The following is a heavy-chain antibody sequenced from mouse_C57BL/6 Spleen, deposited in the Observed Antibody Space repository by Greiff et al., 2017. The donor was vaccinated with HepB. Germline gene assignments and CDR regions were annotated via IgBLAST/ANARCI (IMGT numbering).Heavy chain of an antibody. V-gene: IGHV1-15*01. J-gene: IGHJ3*01. CDR1: GYTFTDYE. D-gene: IGHD2-10*01. CDR3: TRGPLLTWFAY. Sequence: VQLQQSGAELVRPGASVTLSCKASGYTFTDYEMHWVKQTPVHGLEWIGAIDPETGGTAYNQKFKGKAILTADKSSSTAYMEPRSLTSEDSAVYYCTRGPLLTWFAYWGQGTLVTVSA. CDR2: IDPETGGT.